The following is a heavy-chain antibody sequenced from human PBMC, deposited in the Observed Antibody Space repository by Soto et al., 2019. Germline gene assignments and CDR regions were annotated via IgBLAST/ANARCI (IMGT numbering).Heavy chain of an antibody. CDR1: GIPIRRHY. CDR3: ARTKKVAGKWVGDD. V-gene: IGHV4-59*11. J-gene: IGHJ4*02. CDR2: SDYRGST. Sequence: ETLSLTWTSPGIPIRRHYWSWSPQPPGKGLEGLGFSDYRGSTNYNPSLKSRVTISVDTSKNQFSLKLSSVTAADTAVYDWARTKKVAGKWVGDDWGKGTLVTVS. D-gene: IGHD6-19*01.